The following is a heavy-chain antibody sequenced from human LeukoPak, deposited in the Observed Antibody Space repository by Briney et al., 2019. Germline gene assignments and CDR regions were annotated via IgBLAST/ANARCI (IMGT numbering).Heavy chain of an antibody. CDR1: GGTFSSYA. V-gene: IGHV1-69*04. Sequence: SVKVSCKASGGTFSSYAISWVRQAPGQGLEWMERIIPIFGIANYAQKFQGRVTITADKSTSTAYMELSSLRSEDTAVYYCARVLATGIDYWGQGTLVTVSS. D-gene: IGHD2-21*02. CDR2: IIPIFGIA. CDR3: ARVLATGIDY. J-gene: IGHJ4*02.